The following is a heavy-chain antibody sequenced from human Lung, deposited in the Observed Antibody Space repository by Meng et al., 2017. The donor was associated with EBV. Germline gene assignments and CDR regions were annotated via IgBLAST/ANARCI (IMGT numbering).Heavy chain of an antibody. CDR3: ARASYGSGSPLGESWFDP. CDR2: IHSSGST. D-gene: IGHD3-10*01. CDR1: GGSSSSVGYY. Sequence: SGPSLIKPSQPLSPTGTVSGGSSSSVGYYWSWIRQHPGKGLEWIGYIHSSGSTYYNPSLRSRLTISVDTSKNQFSLKLSSVTAADTAVYYCARASYGSGSPLGESWFDPWGQGTLVTVSS. V-gene: IGHV4-31*03. J-gene: IGHJ5*02.